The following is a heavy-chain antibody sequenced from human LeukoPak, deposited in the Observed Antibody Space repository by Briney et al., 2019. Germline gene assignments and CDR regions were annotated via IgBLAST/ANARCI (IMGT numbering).Heavy chain of an antibody. J-gene: IGHJ2*01. V-gene: IGHV1-46*03. D-gene: IGHD3-10*01. CDR3: ARAGSMVRGVIDWYFDL. Sequence: ASVKVSCKASGYTFTSYYMHWVRQAPGQGLEWMGIINPSGGSTSYAQKFQGRVTMTGDTSTSTVYMELSSLRSEDTAVYYCARAGSMVRGVIDWYFDLWGRGTLVTVSS. CDR2: INPSGGST. CDR1: GYTFTSYY.